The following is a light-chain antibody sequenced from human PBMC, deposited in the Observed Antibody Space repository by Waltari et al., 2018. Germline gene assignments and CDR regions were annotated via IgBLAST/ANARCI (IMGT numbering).Light chain of an antibody. CDR2: NDS. CDR3: QVYVEGVV. Sequence: SYVLTQPPSVSVAPGRTARITCGGSDIGSKNVHWYQQRPGQAPVLVILNDSERPSWFPERCSGSNSGNTATLIINRVEAGDEADYYGQVYVEGVVFGVGTKLTVL. V-gene: IGLV3-21*01. CDR1: DIGSKN. J-gene: IGLJ3*02.